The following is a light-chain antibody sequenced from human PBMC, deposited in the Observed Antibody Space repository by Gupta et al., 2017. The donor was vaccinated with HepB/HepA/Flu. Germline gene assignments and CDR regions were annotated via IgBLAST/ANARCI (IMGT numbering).Light chain of an antibody. J-gene: IGKJ5*01. CDR3: QQYDNHPLT. CDR1: QDISNC. Sequence: DIQMTQSPPSLSASVGDRVTITCQASQDISNCLIWYQQKPGKAPKILIYDESDLETGVPSRFSGSGSGTEFTFTISSLQPEDIATYYCQQYDNHPLTFGQGTRLEIK. V-gene: IGKV1-33*01. CDR2: DES.